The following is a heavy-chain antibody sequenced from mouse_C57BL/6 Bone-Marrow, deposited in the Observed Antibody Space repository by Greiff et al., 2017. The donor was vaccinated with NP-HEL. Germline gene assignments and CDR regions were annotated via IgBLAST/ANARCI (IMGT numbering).Heavy chain of an antibody. J-gene: IGHJ4*01. CDR3: AREGGYDYGGAYAMDY. CDR2: IDPSDSYT. Sequence: VQLQQPGAELVKPGASVKLSCKASGYTFTSYWMQWVKQRPGQGLEWIGEIDPSDSYTNYNQKFKGKATLTVDTSSSTAYMQLSSLTSEDSAVYYCAREGGYDYGGAYAMDYWGQGTSVTVSS. CDR1: GYTFTSYW. D-gene: IGHD2-4*01. V-gene: IGHV1-50*01.